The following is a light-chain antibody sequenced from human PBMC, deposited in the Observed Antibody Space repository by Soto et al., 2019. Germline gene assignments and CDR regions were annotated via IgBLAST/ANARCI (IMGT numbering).Light chain of an antibody. CDR2: AVS. CDR3: LQLNSYRLT. Sequence: DIQLTQSPSFLSASVGDRVTITCRASQGISSYLAWYQQKPGKAPKLLIYAVSTLQSGVPSRFSGSASGTELNLTISSLQPEDFATYCCLQLNSYRLTFGGGTQVEIK. CDR1: QGISSY. V-gene: IGKV1-9*01. J-gene: IGKJ4*01.